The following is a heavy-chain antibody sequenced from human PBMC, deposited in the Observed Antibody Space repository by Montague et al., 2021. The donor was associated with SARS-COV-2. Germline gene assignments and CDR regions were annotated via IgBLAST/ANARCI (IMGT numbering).Heavy chain of an antibody. Sequence: SLRLSCAASGFTFTSFSIYWVRQAPGKGLEWVAVISSDGSNKYFPDSVRGRFTISRARSLNTVVLQMNTLRPEDTAVYYCAGAGVRDNGWYLSYFDHWGQGTLVTVSS. V-gene: IGHV3-30*04. J-gene: IGHJ4*03. CDR1: GFTFTSFS. CDR3: AGAGVRDNGWYLSYFDH. CDR2: ISSDGSNK. D-gene: IGHD6-19*01.